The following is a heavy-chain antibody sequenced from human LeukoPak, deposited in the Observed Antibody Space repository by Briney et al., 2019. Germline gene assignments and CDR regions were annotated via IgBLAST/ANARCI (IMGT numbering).Heavy chain of an antibody. J-gene: IGHJ4*02. CDR1: GGSFSGYY. V-gene: IGHV4-34*01. Sequence: SETLSLTCAVYGGSFSGYYWSWIRQPPGKGLEWIGEINHSGSTNYNPSLKSRVTISVDTSKNQFSLKLSSVTAADTAVYYCARKKGYYYGSGSYYMPRYYFDYWGQGTLVTVSS. D-gene: IGHD3-10*01. CDR3: ARKKGYYYGSGSYYMPRYYFDY. CDR2: INHSGST.